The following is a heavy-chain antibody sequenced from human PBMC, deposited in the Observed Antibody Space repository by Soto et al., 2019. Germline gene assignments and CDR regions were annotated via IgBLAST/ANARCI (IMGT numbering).Heavy chain of an antibody. J-gene: IGHJ4*02. Sequence: QVQLVESGGGVVQPGRSLRLSCAASGFTFNSYGMRWVRQAPGKGLEWVAVIWYDGSNKYYADSVKGRFTISRDNSKNTLYLQMNSLRAEDTAVYYCAGFASGWGQGTLVTVSS. D-gene: IGHD3-10*01. CDR2: IWYDGSNK. CDR3: AGFASG. V-gene: IGHV3-33*01. CDR1: GFTFNSYG.